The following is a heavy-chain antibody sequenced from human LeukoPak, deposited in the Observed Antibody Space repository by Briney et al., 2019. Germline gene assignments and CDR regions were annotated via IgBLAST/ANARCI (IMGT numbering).Heavy chain of an antibody. J-gene: IGHJ4*02. CDR3: AREGNQWLN. CDR1: GFTVGSNY. CDR2: IYRGGST. Sequence: PGGSLRLSCAASGFTVGSNYMSWVRQAPGKGLEWVSIIYRGGSTNYADSVKGRFTVSRDTSKNTLFLQMNSLRADDTAVYYCAREGNQWLNWGQGILVTVSS. D-gene: IGHD6-19*01. V-gene: IGHV3-66*01.